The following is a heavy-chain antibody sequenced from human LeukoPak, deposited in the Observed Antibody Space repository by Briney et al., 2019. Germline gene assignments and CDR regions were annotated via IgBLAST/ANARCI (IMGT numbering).Heavy chain of an antibody. CDR2: INPNSGGT. J-gene: IGHJ4*02. CDR1: GYTFTGYY. D-gene: IGHD3-10*01. Sequence: ASVKVSCKASGYTFTGYYMHWVRQAPGQGLEWMGWINPNSGGTNYAQKFQGRVTMTRDTSISTAYMELSRLRPDDTAVYYCARDGESMVRKFDYWGQGTLVTVSS. V-gene: IGHV1-2*02. CDR3: ARDGESMVRKFDY.